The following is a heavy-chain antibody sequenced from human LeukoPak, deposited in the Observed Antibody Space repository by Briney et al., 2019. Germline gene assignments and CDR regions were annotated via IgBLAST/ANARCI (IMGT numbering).Heavy chain of an antibody. CDR3: ATDPIVGATY. V-gene: IGHV1-24*01. Sequence: GASVKVSCKASGYTLTELSMHWVRQAPGKGLEWMGGFDHEDGETIYAQMFQGRVTMTEDTSTDTAYMELSSLRSEDTAVYYCATDPIVGATYWGQGTLVTVSS. D-gene: IGHD1-26*01. CDR2: FDHEDGET. J-gene: IGHJ4*02. CDR1: GYTLTELS.